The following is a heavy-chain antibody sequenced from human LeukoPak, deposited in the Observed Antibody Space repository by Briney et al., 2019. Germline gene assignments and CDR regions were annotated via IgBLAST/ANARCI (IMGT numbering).Heavy chain of an antibody. CDR3: ASRTTVTTRGNLGYDY. D-gene: IGHD4-17*01. CDR2: IIPIFGTA. V-gene: IGHV1-69*13. Sequence: ASVKVSCKASGGTFSSYAISWVRQPPGQGREWMGGIIPIFGTANYAQKFQGRVTITADESTSTAYMELSSLRSEDTAVYYCASRTTVTTRGNLGYDYWGQGTLVTVSS. CDR1: GGTFSSYA. J-gene: IGHJ4*02.